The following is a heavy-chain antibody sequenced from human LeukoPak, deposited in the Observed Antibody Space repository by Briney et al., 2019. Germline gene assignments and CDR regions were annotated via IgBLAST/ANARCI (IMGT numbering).Heavy chain of an antibody. Sequence: QPGGSLRLSCAASGFTFSSYAMSWVRQAPGKGLEWVSAISGSGGSTYYADSVKGRFTISRDNSKNTLYLQMNSLRAEDTAVYYCASPWSSGWTGYFDYWGQGTLVTVSS. CDR2: ISGSGGST. CDR3: ASPWSSGWTGYFDY. V-gene: IGHV3-23*01. J-gene: IGHJ4*02. CDR1: GFTFSSYA. D-gene: IGHD6-19*01.